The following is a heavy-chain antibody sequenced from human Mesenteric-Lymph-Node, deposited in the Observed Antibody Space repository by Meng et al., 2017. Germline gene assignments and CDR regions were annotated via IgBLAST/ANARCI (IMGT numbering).Heavy chain of an antibody. Sequence: GSLRLSCSVSGGAISGYYWSWIRQPPGKGLEWIGYIFYSGSTNYNPSLKSRVSISVDPSKNQFSLKVRSVTAADTAVYYCARASYDSSGYLRLSDAFDIWGQGTMVTVSS. CDR3: ARASYDSSGYLRLSDAFDI. CDR2: IFYSGST. V-gene: IGHV4-59*01. D-gene: IGHD3-22*01. J-gene: IGHJ3*02. CDR1: GGAISGYY.